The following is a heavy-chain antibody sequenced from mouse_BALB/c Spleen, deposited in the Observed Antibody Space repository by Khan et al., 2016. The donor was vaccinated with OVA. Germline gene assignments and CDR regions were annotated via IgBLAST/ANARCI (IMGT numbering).Heavy chain of an antibody. J-gene: IGHJ2*01. CDR1: GFSLTSYG. CDR3: ARLEDI. V-gene: IGHV2-9*02. Sequence: QVQLKESGPGLVAPSQSLSITCTVSGFSLTSYGVHWVRQPPGKGLEWMGVIWAGGSTNYNSAIMSRLSISKDNSKSQVFLKMISLQTADTAMYYCARLEDIWGQGTTLTVSS. CDR2: IWAGGST. D-gene: IGHD1-3*01.